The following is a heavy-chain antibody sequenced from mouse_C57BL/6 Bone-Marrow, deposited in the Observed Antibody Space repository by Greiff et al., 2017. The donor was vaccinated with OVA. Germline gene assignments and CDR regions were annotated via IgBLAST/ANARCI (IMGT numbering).Heavy chain of an antibody. CDR1: GYTFTDYE. J-gene: IGHJ2*01. V-gene: IGHV1-15*01. CDR2: IDPENGGT. CDR3: TRRVRYFDY. Sequence: VKLVESGAELVRPGASVTLSCKASGYTFTDYEMHWVKQTPVHGLEWIGAIDPENGGTAYNQKFKGKAILTADKSSSTAYMELRSLTSEDSAVYYCTRRVRYFDYWGQGTTLTVSS.